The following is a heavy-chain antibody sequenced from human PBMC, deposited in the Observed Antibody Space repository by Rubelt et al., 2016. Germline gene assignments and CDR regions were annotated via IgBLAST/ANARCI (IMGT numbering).Heavy chain of an antibody. J-gene: IGHJ4*02. Sequence: QVQLVQSGAEVKKPGASVKVSCKASGYTFTSYGISWVRQAPGQGLEWMGWISAYNGKPNHAQKLDGRCTRTTDTSTSTAYMELRSLRSDDTAGYYCARVISGVEYSSSWHFDYWGQGTLVTVSS. CDR1: GYTFTSYG. V-gene: IGHV1-18*01. CDR2: ISAYNGKP. CDR3: ARVISGVEYSSSWHFDY. D-gene: IGHD6-13*01.